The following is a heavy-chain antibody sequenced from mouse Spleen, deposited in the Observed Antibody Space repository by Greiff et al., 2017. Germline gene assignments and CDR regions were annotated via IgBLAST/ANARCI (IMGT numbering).Heavy chain of an antibody. CDR1: GYAFSSSW. CDR2: IYPGDGDT. Sequence: VQLQQSGPELVKPGASVKISCKASGYAFSSSWMNWVKQRPGKGLEWIGRIYPGDGDTNYNGKFKGKATLTADKSSSTAYMQLSSLTSEDSAVYFCAREEARATWFAYWGQGTLVTVSA. V-gene: IGHV1-82*01. J-gene: IGHJ3*01. D-gene: IGHD3-1*01. CDR3: AREEARATWFAY.